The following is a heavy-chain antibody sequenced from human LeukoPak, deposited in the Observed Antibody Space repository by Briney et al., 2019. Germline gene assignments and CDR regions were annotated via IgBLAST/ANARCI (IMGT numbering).Heavy chain of an antibody. CDR2: ISGSGGST. V-gene: IGHV3-23*01. Sequence: PGRSLRLSCAASGFTFSSYAMSWVRQAPGKGLEWVSAISGSGGSTYYADSVKGRFTISRDNSKNTLYLQMNSLRAEETAVYYCAKVGYGSGRESFDYWGQGTLVTVSS. J-gene: IGHJ4*02. CDR1: GFTFSSYA. D-gene: IGHD3-10*01. CDR3: AKVGYGSGRESFDY.